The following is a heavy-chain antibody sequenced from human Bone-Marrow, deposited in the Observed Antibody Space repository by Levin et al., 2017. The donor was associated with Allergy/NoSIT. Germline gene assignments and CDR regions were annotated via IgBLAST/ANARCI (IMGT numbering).Heavy chain of an antibody. D-gene: IGHD2-2*01. Sequence: ASVKVSCKASGYTFSGSPMHWVRQAPGQGLEWMGWINTGNGNTKYSQKFQDRVTITRDTSASTAYMELSFLTSEDTAVYYCARDPSTSHDAYFDYWGQGTLVTVSS. CDR3: ARDPSTSHDAYFDY. J-gene: IGHJ4*02. CDR1: GYTFSGSP. CDR2: INTGNGNT. V-gene: IGHV1-3*04.